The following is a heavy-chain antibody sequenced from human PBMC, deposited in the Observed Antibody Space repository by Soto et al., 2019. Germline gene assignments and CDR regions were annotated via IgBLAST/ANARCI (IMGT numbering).Heavy chain of an antibody. CDR3: AKEYCDTSRCFFPVY. CDR1: GYTFTTFG. Sequence: ASVKVSCKASGYTFTTFGISWVRQAPGQGLEWMGWIDPKNGNTKDAQKFQGRVTMTTDTSTSTAYMELRSLRSDDTAVYFCAKEYCDTSRCFFPVYRGQGALVSVSS. CDR2: IDPKNGNT. D-gene: IGHD2-2*01. V-gene: IGHV1-18*01. J-gene: IGHJ4*02.